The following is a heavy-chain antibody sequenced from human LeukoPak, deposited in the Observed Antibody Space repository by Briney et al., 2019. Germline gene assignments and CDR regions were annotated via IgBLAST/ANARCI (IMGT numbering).Heavy chain of an antibody. CDR3: ARVSTVVALDY. J-gene: IGHJ4*02. CDR1: GFTFSSYW. V-gene: IGHV3-7*01. CDR2: IKQDGSEK. D-gene: IGHD4-23*01. Sequence: GRSLRLSCAASGFTFSSYWMSWVRQAPGKGLEWVANIKQDGSEKYYVDSVKGRFTISRDNAKNSLYLQMNSLRAEDTAVYYCARVSTVVALDYWGQGTLVTVSS.